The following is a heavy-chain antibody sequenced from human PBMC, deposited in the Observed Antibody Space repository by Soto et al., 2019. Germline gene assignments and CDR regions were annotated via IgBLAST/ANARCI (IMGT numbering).Heavy chain of an antibody. V-gene: IGHV1-8*01. J-gene: IGHJ6*02. Sequence: QVHLVQSGAEVKQPGASVRVSCKASGYTFTNYDITWVRQATGQGLEWMGWMNPDSENTGSPQKFQGRVTMTVNTSINTSYMELTSRRSEDTAVYYCTRAQFEFGSDFGVDDWGQGTTVTVSS. D-gene: IGHD3-10*01. CDR3: TRAQFEFGSDFGVDD. CDR1: GYTFTNYD. CDR2: MNPDSENT.